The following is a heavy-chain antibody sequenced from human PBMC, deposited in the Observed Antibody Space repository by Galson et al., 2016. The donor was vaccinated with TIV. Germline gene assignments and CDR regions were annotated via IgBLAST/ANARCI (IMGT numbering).Heavy chain of an antibody. CDR2: TRNDGSDR. J-gene: IGHJ4*02. V-gene: IGHV3-30*02. Sequence: SLRLSCAASGFTFRNYGMHWVRQSPGRGLEFVAFTRNDGSDRYFADSVKGRFTISRDTSKNTLYLHMNSLRPEDTAVYYCAKEAYYRGSAKKIKFHFDYWGQGTLVTVSS. CDR1: GFTFRNYG. CDR3: AKEAYYRGSAKKIKFHFDY. D-gene: IGHD1-26*01.